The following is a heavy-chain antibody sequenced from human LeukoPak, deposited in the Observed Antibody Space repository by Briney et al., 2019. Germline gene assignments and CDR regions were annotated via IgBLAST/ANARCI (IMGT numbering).Heavy chain of an antibody. Sequence: ASVKVSCKASGYTFTSYDMHWVRQAPGQGLEWMGIINPSGGSTSYAQKFQGRVTMTRDMSTSTVYMELSSLRSEDTAVYYCARDTGLPSSSSRILGFDYWGQGTLVTVSS. J-gene: IGHJ4*02. CDR3: ARDTGLPSSSSRILGFDY. V-gene: IGHV1-46*01. CDR2: INPSGGST. D-gene: IGHD3-3*01. CDR1: GYTFTSYD.